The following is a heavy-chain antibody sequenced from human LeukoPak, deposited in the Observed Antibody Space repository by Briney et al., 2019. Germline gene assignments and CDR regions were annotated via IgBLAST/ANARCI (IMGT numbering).Heavy chain of an antibody. CDR2: IYYSGST. J-gene: IGHJ4*01. D-gene: IGHD5-18*01. Sequence: PSETLSLTCTASGGSINNYYWCWIRQPPGKGLEWIGYIYYSGSTYYNPSLKGRVTISVDTSKNQFSLKLSSVTAADTAVYYCARRGYSLDEWCHGSLVTVSS. CDR1: GGSINNYY. CDR3: ARRGYSLDE. V-gene: IGHV4-59*01.